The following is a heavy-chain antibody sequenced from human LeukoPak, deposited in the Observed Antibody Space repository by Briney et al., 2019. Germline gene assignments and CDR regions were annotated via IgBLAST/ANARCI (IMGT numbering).Heavy chain of an antibody. CDR1: GFTFSRNW. CDR2: IRQDGSDE. CDR3: AREVYGDNYFDY. V-gene: IGHV3-7*05. Sequence: PGGSLRLSCAASGFTFSRNWMSWVRQAPGKGLEWVANIRQDGSDEYYVDSVKGRFTISRDNAKNSLFLQMNSLRADDTALYYCAREVYGDNYFDYWGQGTLVTVSS. D-gene: IGHD4-17*01. J-gene: IGHJ4*02.